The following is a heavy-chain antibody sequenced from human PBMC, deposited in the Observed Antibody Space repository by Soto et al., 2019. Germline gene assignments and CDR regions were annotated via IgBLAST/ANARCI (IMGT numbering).Heavy chain of an antibody. CDR3: ARARGYYDRDAFDI. D-gene: IGHD3-22*01. CDR2: IWYDGSNK. Sequence: GGSGLSCAASGFTFSSYGMHWVRQAPGKGLEWVAVIWYDGSNKYYADSVKGRFTISRDNSKNTLYLQMNSLRAEDTAVYYCARARGYYDRDAFDIWGQGTMVTVSS. V-gene: IGHV3-33*01. J-gene: IGHJ3*02. CDR1: GFTFSSYG.